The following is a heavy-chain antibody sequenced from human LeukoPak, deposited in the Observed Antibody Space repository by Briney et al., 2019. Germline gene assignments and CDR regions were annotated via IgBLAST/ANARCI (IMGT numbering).Heavy chain of an antibody. Sequence: ASVKVSCKASGYTFTSYGISWVRQATGQGLEWMGWISAYNGNTNYAQKLQGRVTMTTDTSTSTAYMELRSLRSDDTAVYYCARRYCTNGVCDYYFDYWGQGTLVTVSS. J-gene: IGHJ4*02. D-gene: IGHD2-8*01. CDR3: ARRYCTNGVCDYYFDY. V-gene: IGHV1-18*01. CDR1: GYTFTSYG. CDR2: ISAYNGNT.